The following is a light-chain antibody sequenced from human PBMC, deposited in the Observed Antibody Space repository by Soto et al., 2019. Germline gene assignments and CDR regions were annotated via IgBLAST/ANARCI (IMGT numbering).Light chain of an antibody. CDR1: QSISNW. Sequence: DIHMTQSPSSLSASLGDRVTITSRASQSISNWLAWYQQKPGKAPNLLIYDASSLESGVPSRFSGSGSGTEFTLTITSLQPDDFATYYCQHYHSYPWTFGRGTKVDI. J-gene: IGKJ1*01. CDR3: QHYHSYPWT. V-gene: IGKV1-5*01. CDR2: DAS.